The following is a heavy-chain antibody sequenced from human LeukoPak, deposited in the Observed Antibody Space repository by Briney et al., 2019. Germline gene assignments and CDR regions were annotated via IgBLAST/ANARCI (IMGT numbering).Heavy chain of an antibody. D-gene: IGHD2-2*01. CDR2: INSDVSST. Sequence: SGGSLRLSCAASGFTFSSYWMHWVRQAPGKGLVWVSRINSDVSSTSYADSVKGRFTISRDNAKNTLYLQMNSQRAEDTAVYYCARGVGYCSSTSCYWWFDPWGQGTLVTVSS. CDR1: GFTFSSYW. CDR3: ARGVGYCSSTSCYWWFDP. V-gene: IGHV3-74*01. J-gene: IGHJ5*02.